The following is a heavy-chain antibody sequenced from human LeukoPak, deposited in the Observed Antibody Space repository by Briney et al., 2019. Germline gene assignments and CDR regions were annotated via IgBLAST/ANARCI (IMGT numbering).Heavy chain of an antibody. CDR2: ISNSSDSI. CDR1: GFKFSDYY. CDR3: ARDGVGGGFDY. Sequence: GGSLRLSCAASGFKFSDYYMTWIRQAPGKGLEWVSYISNSSDSIYYADSVEGRFTISRDNSKNTLYLQMGSLRAEDTAVYYCARDGVGGGFDYWGQGTLVTVSS. D-gene: IGHD1-26*01. J-gene: IGHJ4*02. V-gene: IGHV3-11*04.